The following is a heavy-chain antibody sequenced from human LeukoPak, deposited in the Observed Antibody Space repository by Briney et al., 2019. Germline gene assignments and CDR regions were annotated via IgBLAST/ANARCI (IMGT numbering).Heavy chain of an antibody. D-gene: IGHD3-10*01. J-gene: IGHJ6*02. V-gene: IGHV1-69*04. CDR3: ARDQGVTDPPPYGLDV. CDR1: GGTFSSYA. Sequence: SVKVSCKASGGTFSSYAISWVRQAPGQGLECMGRIIPILDIATYAQKFQGRVTITADKSTSTAYVELSSLSSEDTAVYYCARDQGVTDPPPYGLDVWGQGTTVTVSS. CDR2: IIPILDIA.